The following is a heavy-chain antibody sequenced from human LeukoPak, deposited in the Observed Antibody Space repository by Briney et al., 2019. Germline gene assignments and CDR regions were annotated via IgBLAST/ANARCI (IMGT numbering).Heavy chain of an antibody. V-gene: IGHV1-46*01. J-gene: IGHJ4*02. CDR3: ARGNIVVVPAAIFGGLEPDY. D-gene: IGHD2-2*01. CDR2: INLSGGST. Sequence: ASVKVSCKASGYTFTSYYMHWVRQAPGQGLEWMGIINLSGGSTSYAQKFQGRVTMTRDTSTSTVYMELSSLRSEDTAVYYCARGNIVVVPAAIFGGLEPDYWGQGTLVTVSS. CDR1: GYTFTSYY.